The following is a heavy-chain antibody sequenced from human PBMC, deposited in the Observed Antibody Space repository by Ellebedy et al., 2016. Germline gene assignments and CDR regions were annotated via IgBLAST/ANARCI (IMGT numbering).Heavy chain of an antibody. Sequence: GESLKISXVGFGFNFRGYWMTWVRQAPGKGLEWVANINEDGTEKNYADSVKGRFTISRDNAENSLYVQMNNLRAEDTAVFHCARDTSPQVSGTYYDAFDIWGQGTLVTVSS. CDR1: GFNFRGYW. D-gene: IGHD2-15*01. CDR3: ARDTSPQVSGTYYDAFDI. J-gene: IGHJ3*02. CDR2: INEDGTEK. V-gene: IGHV3-7*04.